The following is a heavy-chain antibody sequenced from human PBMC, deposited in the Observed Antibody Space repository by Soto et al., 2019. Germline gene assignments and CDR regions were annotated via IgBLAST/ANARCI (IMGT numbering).Heavy chain of an antibody. CDR2: INAGNGNT. CDR1: GYTLTRYS. V-gene: IGHV1-3*01. Sequence: ASVKVSCKASGYTLTRYSIHWVRQAPGQSLEWMGWINAGNGNTKFSQKFQGRVTITRDTSASTAYMELRGPRSEDTAVYYCAILGTYYFDNSDNYFDFWGQGTLVTVSS. D-gene: IGHD3-22*01. J-gene: IGHJ4*02. CDR3: AILGTYYFDNSDNYFDF.